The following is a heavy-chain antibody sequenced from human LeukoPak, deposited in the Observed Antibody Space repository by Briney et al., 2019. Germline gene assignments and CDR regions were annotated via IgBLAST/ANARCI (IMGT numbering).Heavy chain of an antibody. CDR2: IHKDATT. D-gene: IGHD3-16*01. Sequence: PGGSMTLSCAISGFAFDDYSMHWVRQAPGKVPEWVSLIHKDATTHYAESVKGRFAISRDNKKKSLYLQMNSLTTEDTALYYCAKTRRYETDYAEFDRWGQGILVTVSS. CDR3: AKTRRYETDYAEFDR. J-gene: IGHJ5*02. CDR1: GFAFDDYS. V-gene: IGHV3-43*02.